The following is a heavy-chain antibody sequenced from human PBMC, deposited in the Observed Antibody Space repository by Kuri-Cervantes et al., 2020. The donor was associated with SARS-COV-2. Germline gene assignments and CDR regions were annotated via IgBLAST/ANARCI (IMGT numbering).Heavy chain of an antibody. V-gene: IGHV4-4*07. J-gene: IGHJ5*02. CDR2: IHSSGKT. D-gene: IGHD4/OR15-4a*01. CDR1: GDSIADYY. Sequence: SETLSLTCTVSGDSIADYYWSWIRQAAGKGPEWIGHIHSSGKTNYNPSLRGRVTMSQDMSKNQFSLKLCSVTAADTAVYYCARDPNANHNNWFDPWGQGTLVTVSS. CDR3: ARDPNANHNNWFDP.